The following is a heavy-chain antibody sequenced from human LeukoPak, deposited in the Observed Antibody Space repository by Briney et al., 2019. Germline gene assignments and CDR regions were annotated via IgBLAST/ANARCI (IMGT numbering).Heavy chain of an antibody. CDR2: ISYDGSTE. J-gene: IGHJ5*02. V-gene: IGHV3-30*04. CDR1: GISFSRYA. Sequence: PGGPLRLSCAASGISFSRYAMHWVRQAPGKGLEWVAVISYDGSTEYYADSVKGRFTISRDNSKNTLYVQMNSLRVDDTAVYYCVRDGYCGSASCRGWFDPWGQGTLVTVSS. CDR3: VRDGYCGSASCRGWFDP. D-gene: IGHD2-2*03.